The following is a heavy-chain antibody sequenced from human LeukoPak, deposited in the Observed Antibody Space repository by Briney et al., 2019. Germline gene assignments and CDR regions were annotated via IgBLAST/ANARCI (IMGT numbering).Heavy chain of an antibody. D-gene: IGHD3-10*01. CDR3: ARHGLRARVLFDY. V-gene: IGHV5-51*01. CDR1: GYSFTSYW. Sequence: GESLKISCKGSGYSFTSYWIGWVRQMPGKGLEWMGIIYPGESDTRYSPSFQGQVTISADKSISTAYLQWSSLKASDTAMYYCARHGLRARVLFDYWGQGTLVTVSS. J-gene: IGHJ4*02. CDR2: IYPGESDT.